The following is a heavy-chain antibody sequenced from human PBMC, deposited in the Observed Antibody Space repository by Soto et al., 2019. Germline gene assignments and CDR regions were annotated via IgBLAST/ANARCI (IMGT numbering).Heavy chain of an antibody. CDR2: ISSRSRNI. J-gene: IGHJ1*01. V-gene: IGHV3-21*01. Sequence: CGSLRLSCAASGFTFSDYSMNSVPQPPGKGLAWVSSISSRSRNIYCADSVMGVFFFPGDDAQTSLFLQVRRVTAEGAAVYFCARSCLCVGGCQPVVVFEYLGQGTMVDVSS. CDR3: ARSCLCVGGCQPVVVFEY. CDR1: GFTFSDYS. D-gene: IGHD2-15*01.